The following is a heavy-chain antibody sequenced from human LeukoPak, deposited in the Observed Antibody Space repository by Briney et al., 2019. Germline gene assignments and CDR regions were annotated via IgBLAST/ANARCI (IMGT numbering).Heavy chain of an antibody. CDR3: ARPYDSTGYHYWAY. J-gene: IGHJ4*02. D-gene: IGHD3-22*01. CDR2: ISSSSSYI. V-gene: IGHV3-21*01. Sequence: GGSLRLSCAASGFTFSSYSMNWVRQAPGKGLEWVSSISSSSSYIYYADSVKGRFTISRDNSKNTLYLQMNSLRAEDTAVYYCARPYDSTGYHYWAYWGQGTLVTVSS. CDR1: GFTFSSYS.